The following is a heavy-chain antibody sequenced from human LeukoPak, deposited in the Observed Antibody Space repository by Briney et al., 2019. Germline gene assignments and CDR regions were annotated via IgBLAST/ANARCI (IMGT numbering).Heavy chain of an antibody. D-gene: IGHD3-10*01. CDR1: GFTFSSYA. CDR2: ISGSGGST. J-gene: IGHJ4*02. CDR3: AKDLSGEKSFDY. V-gene: IGHV3-23*01. Sequence: GGSLRLSCAASGFTFSSYAMSWVRQAPGKGLEWVSAISGSGGSTYYADSVKGRFTISRDNSKNTLYLQMNSLRAEDTAVYYYAKDLSGEKSFDYWGQGTLVTVSS.